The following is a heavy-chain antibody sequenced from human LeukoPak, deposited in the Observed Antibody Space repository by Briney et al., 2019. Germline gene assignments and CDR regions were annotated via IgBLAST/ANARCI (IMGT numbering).Heavy chain of an antibody. CDR3: ARGVSGYSYGYGDS. V-gene: IGHV1-8*01. J-gene: IGHJ4*02. CDR1: GYTFTGYD. Sequence: ASVKVSCKASGYTFTGYDINWVRQAPGQEPEWMGWMSPSSGNTGYAQRFQGRVSMTRDTSINTAYMELSSLGSEDTAVYYCARGVSGYSYGYGDSWGQGTLVTVSS. D-gene: IGHD5-18*01. CDR2: MSPSSGNT.